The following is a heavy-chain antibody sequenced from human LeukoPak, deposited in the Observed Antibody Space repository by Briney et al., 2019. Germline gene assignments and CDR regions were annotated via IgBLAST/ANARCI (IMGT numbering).Heavy chain of an antibody. J-gene: IGHJ4*02. CDR3: AKDVSYDFWSGYSLDY. CDR2: IGGSGGST. Sequence: GGSLRLSCAASGFTFNSYAMSWVRQAPGKGLEWVSAIGGSGGSTYYADSVKGRFTISRDNSKNTLYLQMNSLRAEDTAVYYCAKDVSYDFWSGYSLDYWGQGTLVTVSS. D-gene: IGHD3-3*01. CDR1: GFTFNSYA. V-gene: IGHV3-23*01.